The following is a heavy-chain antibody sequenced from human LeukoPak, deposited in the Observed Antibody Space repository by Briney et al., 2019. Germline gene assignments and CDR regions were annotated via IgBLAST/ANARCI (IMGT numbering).Heavy chain of an antibody. J-gene: IGHJ5*02. CDR3: ARDAGGTWFDP. Sequence: SETLSLTRTVSGGSISTYSWNWIRQSPEQGLEWIGYIKNNGGNYNNPSLKSRVTISLDTSKNQFSLKLTSVTAADTAVYYCARDAGGTWFDPWGQGTLVTVSS. V-gene: IGHV4-59*01. CDR2: IKNNGGN. CDR1: GGSISTYS.